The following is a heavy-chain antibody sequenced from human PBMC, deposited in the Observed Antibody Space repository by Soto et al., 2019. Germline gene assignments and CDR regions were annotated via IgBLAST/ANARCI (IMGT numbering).Heavy chain of an antibody. V-gene: IGHV3-30*18. Sequence: QVQLVESGGGVVQPGRSLRLSCEVSGFTFSTYGMHWVRQAPGKGLEWVTMISNDGSDKYYADSVKGRFTISRDNSKNTLFLQMNSLRAEDTGVYYCAKDLYSSGWYNYFDPWGQGTLVTVSS. J-gene: IGHJ5*02. CDR2: ISNDGSDK. CDR1: GFTFSTYG. CDR3: AKDLYSSGWYNYFDP. D-gene: IGHD6-19*01.